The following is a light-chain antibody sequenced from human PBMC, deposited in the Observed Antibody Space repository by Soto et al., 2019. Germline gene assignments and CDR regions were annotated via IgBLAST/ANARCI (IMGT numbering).Light chain of an antibody. V-gene: IGKV1-6*01. CDR3: LQDYNYPRA. CDR2: AAS. Sequence: MTQSPSSLSASVGDRVTITCRASQDIRNDLGWYQQKPGKAPKLLIYAASTLPSGVSSRFSGSGSGTHFTLTISGLQPDDFATYYCLQDYNYPRAFGQGTRVEIK. J-gene: IGKJ1*01. CDR1: QDIRND.